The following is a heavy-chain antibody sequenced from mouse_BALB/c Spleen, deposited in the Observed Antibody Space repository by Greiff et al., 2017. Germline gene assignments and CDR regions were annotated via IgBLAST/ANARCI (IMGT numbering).Heavy chain of an antibody. V-gene: IGHV5-6-3*01. CDR1: GFTFSSYG. J-gene: IGHJ1*01. D-gene: IGHD4-1*01. Sequence: EVMLVESGGGLVQPGGSLKLSCAASGFTFSSYGMSWVRQTPDKRLELVATINSNGGSTYYPDSVKGRFTISRDNAKNTLYLQMSSLKSEDTAMYYCAREHNWDYWYFDVWGAGTTVTVSS. CDR3: AREHNWDYWYFDV. CDR2: INSNGGST.